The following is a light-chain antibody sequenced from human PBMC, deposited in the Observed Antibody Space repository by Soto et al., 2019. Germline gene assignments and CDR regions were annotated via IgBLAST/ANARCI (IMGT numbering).Light chain of an antibody. CDR2: GAS. Sequence: EIMLTQSPGTLALSPGERATLSCRASQSVNNNYLTWYQQKRGQAPRLLIHGASSRATGIPDRFSGSGSGKDFTLTISRLEPEDFAVYYCQQYGDSPFTFGPGTKVGIK. J-gene: IGKJ3*01. V-gene: IGKV3-20*01. CDR3: QQYGDSPFT. CDR1: QSVNNNY.